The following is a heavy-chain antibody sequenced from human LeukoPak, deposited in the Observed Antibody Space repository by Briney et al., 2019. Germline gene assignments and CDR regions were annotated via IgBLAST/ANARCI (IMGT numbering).Heavy chain of an antibody. CDR3: AKAAAAVYNWFDP. Sequence: GGSLRLPCAASGFTFSSYGMHWVRQAPGKGLEWVAFIRYDASNKEYADSVKGRFSISRDNSKNTLYLQMNSLGTEDTAVYYCAKAAAAVYNWFDPWGQGTLVTVSS. CDR2: IRYDASNK. D-gene: IGHD6-13*01. CDR1: GFTFSSYG. J-gene: IGHJ5*02. V-gene: IGHV3-30*02.